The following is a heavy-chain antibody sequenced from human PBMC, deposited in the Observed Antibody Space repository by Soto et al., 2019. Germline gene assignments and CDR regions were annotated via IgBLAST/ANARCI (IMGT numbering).Heavy chain of an antibody. D-gene: IGHD2-21*01. CDR2: IYASWSP. CDR1: GGSISVYY. CDR3: SRGLWSSPPRY. V-gene: IGHV4-59*01. Sequence: SETLSLTCTISGGSISVYYWSWVRQPPGHELEWIGYIYASWSPYYNPSLRSRVTISADTSKNQISLKLTSPTAADTAVYYCSRGLWSSPPRYWRRGTLDTVPS. J-gene: IGHJ4*02.